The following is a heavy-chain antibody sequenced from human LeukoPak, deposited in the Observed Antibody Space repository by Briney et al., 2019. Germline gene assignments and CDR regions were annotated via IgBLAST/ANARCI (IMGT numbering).Heavy chain of an antibody. V-gene: IGHV3-30-3*01. D-gene: IGHD3-10*01. CDR2: ISYDGSNK. J-gene: IGHJ4*02. CDR1: GFTFSSYA. CDR3: AKGGLLWFGEPGYFDY. Sequence: GGSLRLSCAASGFTFSSYAMHWVRQAPGKGLEWVAVISYDGSNKYYADSVKGRFTISRDNSKNTLYLQMNSLRAEDTAVYYCAKGGLLWFGEPGYFDYWGQGTLVTVSS.